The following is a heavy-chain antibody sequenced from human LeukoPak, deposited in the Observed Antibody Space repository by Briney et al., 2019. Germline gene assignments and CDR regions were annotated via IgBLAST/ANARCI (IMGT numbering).Heavy chain of an antibody. CDR2: IYAHGST. CDR3: AKSNGYGLVDI. CDR1: GGSISSYY. J-gene: IGHJ3*02. Sequence: PSETLSLTCTVSGGSISSYYWSWIRQPAGKGLEWIGRIYAHGSTNYNPSLKSRVTMSADTSKNQFSLKLSSVTAADTAVYYCAKSNGYGLVDIWGQGTMVTVSS. V-gene: IGHV4-4*07. D-gene: IGHD3-10*01.